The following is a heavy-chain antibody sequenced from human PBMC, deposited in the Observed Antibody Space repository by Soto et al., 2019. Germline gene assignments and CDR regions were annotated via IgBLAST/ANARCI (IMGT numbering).Heavy chain of an antibody. CDR1: RGSLNRYA. V-gene: IGHV1-69*01. CDR3: ARGPDNSGCYLFDD. J-gene: IGHJ4*02. Sequence: QVQLVQSGAEVKEPGSSVKVSCETPRGSLNRYALSWVRQAPGQGLEWMGGIIPLLGTTKYAQKFQGRVTIIADEHRSTAYMQLISLRSEDTAVYYCARGPDNSGCYLFDDWGQGTLVTVSS. D-gene: IGHD3-22*01. CDR2: IIPLLGTT.